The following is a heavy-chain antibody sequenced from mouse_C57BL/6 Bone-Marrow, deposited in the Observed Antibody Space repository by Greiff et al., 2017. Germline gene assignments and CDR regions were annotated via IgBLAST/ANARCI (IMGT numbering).Heavy chain of an antibody. CDR1: GFNIKDYY. Sequence: VQLQQSGAELVRPGASVKLSCTASGFNIKDYYMHWVKQRPEQGLEWIGRIDPADGDTEYAPKFQGKATMTADTASNTAYLQLSSLTSEDTAVYYCTTLYGLRTWVAYWGQGTLVTVSA. J-gene: IGHJ3*01. V-gene: IGHV14-1*01. CDR2: IDPADGDT. CDR3: TTLYGLRTWVAY. D-gene: IGHD1-1*02.